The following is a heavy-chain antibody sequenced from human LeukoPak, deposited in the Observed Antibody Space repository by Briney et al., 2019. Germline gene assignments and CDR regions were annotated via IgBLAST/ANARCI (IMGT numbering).Heavy chain of an antibody. CDR2: IYYSGST. V-gene: IGHV4-30-4*08. CDR3: ARDRGSSGVDC. Sequence: PSETLSLTCTVSGDSISSGDYYWGWIRQPPGKGLEWIGYIYYSGSTSYNPSRKSRITKTEEREKNQYTLKLSSVTAADTAVYYCARDRGSSGVDCWGQGTLVTVSS. J-gene: IGHJ4*02. D-gene: IGHD2-15*01. CDR1: GDSISSGDYY.